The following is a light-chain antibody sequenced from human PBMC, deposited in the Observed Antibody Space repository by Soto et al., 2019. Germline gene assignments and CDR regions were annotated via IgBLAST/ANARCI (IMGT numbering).Light chain of an antibody. CDR2: ATS. J-gene: IGKJ1*01. Sequence: DIQLTQSPSFLSASVGDRVTITCRPSQTISSHLNWYQQKQGKAPKALIYATSSLHSGVPSRFSGSGSGTDFTLTISSLQPDDFATYYCQQSYSPWTFGQGTKVEVK. V-gene: IGKV1-39*01. CDR1: QTISSH. CDR3: QQSYSPWT.